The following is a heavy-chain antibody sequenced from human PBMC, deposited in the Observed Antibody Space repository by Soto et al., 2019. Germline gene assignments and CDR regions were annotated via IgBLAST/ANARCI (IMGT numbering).Heavy chain of an antibody. CDR1: GYTFASYD. CDR3: ARSDGYEFNWLDS. V-gene: IGHV1-8*01. D-gene: IGHD2-21*01. J-gene: IGHJ5*01. CDR2: MNPNSGNT. Sequence: QVQLVQSGAEVKTPGASVKVSCKASGYTFASYDINCVRQAPGQGLEWMGWMNPNSGNTCFAQKVPGRLTFTRDTALTIANMELSSLRNEDTAVYYCARSDGYEFNWLDSWGQGTLVTVS.